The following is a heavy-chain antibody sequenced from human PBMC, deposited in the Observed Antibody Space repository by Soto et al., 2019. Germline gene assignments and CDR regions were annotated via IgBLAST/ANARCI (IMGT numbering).Heavy chain of an antibody. CDR3: ARVRVETTIFGVVIIPYYGMDV. J-gene: IGHJ6*02. Sequence: SETLSLTCAVSGGSISSSNWWSWVRQPPGKGLEWIGEIYHSGSTNYNPSLKSRVTISVDKSKNQFSLKLSSVTAADTAVYYCARVRVETTIFGVVIIPYYGMDVWGQGTTVTVS. CDR2: IYHSGST. CDR1: GGSISSSNW. V-gene: IGHV4-4*02. D-gene: IGHD3-3*01.